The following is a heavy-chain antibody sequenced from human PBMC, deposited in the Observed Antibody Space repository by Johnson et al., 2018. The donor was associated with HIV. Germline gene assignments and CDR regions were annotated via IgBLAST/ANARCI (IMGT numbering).Heavy chain of an antibody. V-gene: IGHV3-30*02. CDR3: AKDDNLGVWYSDAYDV. J-gene: IGHJ3*01. CDR2: IRYDGSNK. Sequence: QMQLVESGGGVVQPGGSLRLSCAASGFTFSSYGMHSVRQAPGQGLAWVAFIRYDGSNKYYSYSVNCRFTMSRDNSKNPLYLQMKSLRPEDTSIYYCAKDDNLGVWYSDAYDVWGQGTVVTVSS. D-gene: IGHD6-19*01. CDR1: GFTFSSYG.